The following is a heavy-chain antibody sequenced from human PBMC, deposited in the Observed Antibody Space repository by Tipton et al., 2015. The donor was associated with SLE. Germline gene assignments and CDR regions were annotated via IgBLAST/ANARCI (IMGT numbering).Heavy chain of an antibody. J-gene: IGHJ3*02. CDR3: AREPRPRGALKGAFDI. V-gene: IGHV4-39*07. Sequence: TLSLTCTVSGDSISSSNYFWGWIRQPPGKGLEWIGNLFYSGSTYYNPSLKSRVTISVDTSKNQFSLKLSSVTAADTAVYYCAREPRPRGALKGAFDIWGQGTMVTVSS. CDR2: LFYSGST. CDR1: GDSISSSNYF.